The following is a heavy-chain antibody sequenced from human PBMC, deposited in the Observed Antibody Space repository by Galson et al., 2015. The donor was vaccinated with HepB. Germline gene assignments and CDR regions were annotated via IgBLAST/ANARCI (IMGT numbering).Heavy chain of an antibody. V-gene: IGHV3-48*02. J-gene: IGHJ4*02. CDR3: ARDASPTTDAWYYFDY. Sequence: SLRLSCAASGFTFSSHSMNWVRQAPGKGLEWIAYISSSGNNIYYADSVKGRFRISRDNANNALYLQMDSLGDEDTAVYYCARDASPTTDAWYYFDYWGQGTLVTVSS. CDR1: GFTFSSHS. CDR2: ISSSGNNI. D-gene: IGHD1-1*01.